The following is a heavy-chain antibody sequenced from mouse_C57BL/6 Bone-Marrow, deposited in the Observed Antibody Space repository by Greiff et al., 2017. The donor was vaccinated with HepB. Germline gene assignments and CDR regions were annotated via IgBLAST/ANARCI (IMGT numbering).Heavy chain of an antibody. V-gene: IGHV5-4*03. CDR1: GFTFSSYA. Sequence: EVKVVESGGGLVKPGGSLKLSCAASGFTFSSYAMSWVRQTPEKRLEWVATISDGGSYTYYPDNVKGRFTISRDNAKNNLYLQMSHLKSEDTAMCYCARLFGYWGQGTTLTVSS. CDR3: ARLFGY. J-gene: IGHJ2*01. CDR2: ISDGGSYT.